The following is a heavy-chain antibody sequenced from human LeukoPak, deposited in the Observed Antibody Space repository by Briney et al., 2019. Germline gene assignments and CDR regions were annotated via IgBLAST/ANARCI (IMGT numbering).Heavy chain of an antibody. D-gene: IGHD3-9*01. V-gene: IGHV4-61*02. CDR1: GGSISSGSYY. CDR3: ARASTHYDILTGRKVGLGFDY. CDR2: IYTSGST. J-gene: IGHJ4*02. Sequence: SETLSLTCTVSGGSISSGSYYWTWIRQPAGKGLEWIGRIYTSGSTNYNPSLRSRVTISVDTSKNQFSLKLSSVTAADTAVYYCARASTHYDILTGRKVGLGFDYWGQGTLVTVSS.